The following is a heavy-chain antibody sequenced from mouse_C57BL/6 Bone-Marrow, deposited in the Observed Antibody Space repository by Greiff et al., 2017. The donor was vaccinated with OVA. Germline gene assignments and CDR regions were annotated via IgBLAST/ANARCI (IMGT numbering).Heavy chain of an antibody. D-gene: IGHD1-1*01. CDR3: TQALYYGSSHYYAMDY. CDR1: GYTFTSYG. Sequence: QVQLQQSGAELARPGASVKLSCKASGYTFTSYGISWVKQRTGQGLEWIGEIYPRSGNTYYNEKFKGKATLTADKSSSTAYMELRSLTSEDSAVYYCTQALYYGSSHYYAMDYWGQGTSVTVSS. V-gene: IGHV1-81*01. J-gene: IGHJ4*01. CDR2: IYPRSGNT.